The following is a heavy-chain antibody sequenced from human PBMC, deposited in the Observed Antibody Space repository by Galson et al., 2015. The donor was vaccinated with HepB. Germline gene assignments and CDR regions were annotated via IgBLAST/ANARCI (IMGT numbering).Heavy chain of an antibody. J-gene: IGHJ4*02. Sequence: SLRLSCAASGFTFSSYWMSWVRQAPGKGLEWVANIKQDGSEKYYVDSVKGRFTISRDNAKNSLYLQMNSLRAEDTAVYYCATLSLYSSGWPRIFDYWGQGTLVTVSS. CDR1: GFTFSSYW. CDR2: IKQDGSEK. CDR3: ATLSLYSSGWPRIFDY. D-gene: IGHD6-19*01. V-gene: IGHV3-7*03.